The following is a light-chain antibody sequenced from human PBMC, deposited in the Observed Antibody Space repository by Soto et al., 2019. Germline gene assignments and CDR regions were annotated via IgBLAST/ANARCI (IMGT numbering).Light chain of an antibody. CDR3: AAWDDSLNGRV. V-gene: IGLV1-44*01. J-gene: IGLJ2*01. Sequence: QSVLTQPPSASGTPGQRVTISCSGSSSNIGSNTVNWYQQLPGTAPKLLIYRNNQRPSGVPDRFSGSKSGTSASPAISGLQSEDEADYYCAAWDDSLNGRVFGGGTKLTVL. CDR2: RNN. CDR1: SSNIGSNT.